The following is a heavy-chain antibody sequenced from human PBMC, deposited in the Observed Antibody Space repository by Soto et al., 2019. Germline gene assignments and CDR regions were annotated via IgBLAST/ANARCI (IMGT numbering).Heavy chain of an antibody. V-gene: IGHV4-34*01. J-gene: IGHJ5*02. CDR1: GGSFSGHS. CDR3: TRGAPTFWYDP. Sequence: KPSDTLSLTCGVSGGSFSGHSWSWIRLSPRQGLEWIAEINDSGSTKYNPSLKSRAMISLDMSKNQCSLKMTSVTAADTGVYYCTRGAPTFWYDPWGRGTQVPVSS. CDR2: INDSGST. D-gene: IGHD3-3*02.